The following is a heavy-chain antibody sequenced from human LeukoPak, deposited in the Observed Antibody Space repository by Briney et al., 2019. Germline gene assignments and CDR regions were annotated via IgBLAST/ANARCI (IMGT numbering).Heavy chain of an antibody. CDR3: SREGRYRYGYDEYHSYMDI. D-gene: IGHD5-18*01. CDR1: AGFFSGYY. V-gene: IGHV4-59*01. CDR2: IYYSGST. J-gene: IGHJ6*03. Sequence: SETLSLTCAVFAGFFSGYYWSWIRQPPGEGLEWIGYIYYSGSTNYNPSLKSRVTISVDTSKNQFSLKLSSVTAAETAVYYCSREGRYRYGYDEYHSYMDIWGKGTTVTVSS.